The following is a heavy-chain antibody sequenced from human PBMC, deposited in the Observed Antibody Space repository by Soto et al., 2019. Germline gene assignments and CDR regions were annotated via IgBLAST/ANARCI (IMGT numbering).Heavy chain of an antibody. CDR2: IKDGGST. Sequence: QVQLQQWGAGLLKPSETLSLTCAVNGGSLTGYYWSWIRQPPGKGLEWIGEIKDGGSTNYSPSLRGRATISSDTANSQSSLKLNSVTAADTAVYYCARGQEGIVATHWDQGALVTVSS. D-gene: IGHD5-12*01. V-gene: IGHV4-34*01. J-gene: IGHJ4*02. CDR3: ARGQEGIVATH. CDR1: GGSLTGYY.